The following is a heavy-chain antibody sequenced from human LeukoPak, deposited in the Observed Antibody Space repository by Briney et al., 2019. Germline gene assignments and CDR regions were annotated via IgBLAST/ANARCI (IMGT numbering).Heavy chain of an antibody. CDR3: AKDLQEVDIVATIGY. CDR2: IRSKAYGGTT. V-gene: IGHV3-49*03. D-gene: IGHD5-12*01. J-gene: IGHJ4*02. Sequence: GGSLRLSCTASGFTFGDYAMSWFRQAPGKGLEWVGFIRSKAYGGTTEYAASVKGRFTISRDDSKSIAYLQMNSLRAEDTAVYYCAKDLQEVDIVATIGYWGQGTLVTVSS. CDR1: GFTFGDYA.